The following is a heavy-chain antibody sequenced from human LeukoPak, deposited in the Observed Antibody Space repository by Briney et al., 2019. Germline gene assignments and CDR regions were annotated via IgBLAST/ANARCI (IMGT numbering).Heavy chain of an antibody. CDR3: ARGGYIYGSFDN. CDR2: INPSGGSSGGST. D-gene: IGHD5-18*01. J-gene: IGHJ4*02. CDR1: GGTFSSYA. V-gene: IGHV1-46*01. Sequence: GASVKVSCKASGGTFSSYAISWVRQAPGQGLEYMGIINPSGGSSGGSTTYAQKFQGRVTMTRDTSTSTVYMELSNLRSEDTAVYYCARGGYIYGSFDNWGQGTLVTVSS.